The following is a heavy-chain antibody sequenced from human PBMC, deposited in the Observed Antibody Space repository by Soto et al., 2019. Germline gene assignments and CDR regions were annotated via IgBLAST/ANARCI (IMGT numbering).Heavy chain of an antibody. CDR1: GFTFSSYA. J-gene: IGHJ4*02. Sequence: GGSLRLSCAASGFTFSSYAMSWVRQAPGKGLEWASAISGSGGSTHYADSVKGRFTISRDNSKNTLYLQMNSLRAEDTAVYYCAKYPMDNYFDYWGQGTLVTVSS. V-gene: IGHV3-23*01. CDR2: ISGSGGST. CDR3: AKYPMDNYFDY.